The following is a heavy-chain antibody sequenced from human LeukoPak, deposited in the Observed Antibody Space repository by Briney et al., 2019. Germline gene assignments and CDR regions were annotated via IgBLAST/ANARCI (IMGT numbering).Heavy chain of an antibody. D-gene: IGHD3-10*01. Sequence: SSETLSLTCTVSGGSISSYYWSWIRQPPGKGLEWIGYIYYSGSTNYSPSLKSRVTTSVDTSKNQFSLKLSSVTAADTAVYYCARDTSPYYYGSGSYYPLIDAFDIWGQGTMVTVSS. J-gene: IGHJ3*02. CDR2: IYYSGST. CDR3: ARDTSPYYYGSGSYYPLIDAFDI. CDR1: GGSISSYY. V-gene: IGHV4-59*01.